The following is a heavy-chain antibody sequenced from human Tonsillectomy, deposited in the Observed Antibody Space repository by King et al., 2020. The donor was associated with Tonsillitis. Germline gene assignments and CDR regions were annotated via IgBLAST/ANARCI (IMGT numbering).Heavy chain of an antibody. CDR1: GFTFSSYS. V-gene: IGHV3-48*01. D-gene: IGHD7-27*01. J-gene: IGHJ4*02. CDR3: ARDFHWGFDY. Sequence: VQLVESGGGLVQPGGSLRLSCAGSGFTFSSYSVNWVRQAPGKGLEWVSYIGTSSSLKYYADSVMGRFTISRDNAENSLYLQMNSLRAEDTAVYYFARDFHWGFDYWGQGTLVYVSS. CDR2: IGTSSSLK.